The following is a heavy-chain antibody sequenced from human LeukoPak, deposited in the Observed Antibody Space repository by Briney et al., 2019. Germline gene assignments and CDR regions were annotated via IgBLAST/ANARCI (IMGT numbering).Heavy chain of an antibody. Sequence: PGGSLRLSCAASGFTFSSYGMSWVRQAPGKGLEWVAGISGSGGSTYYADSVKGRFSISRDNSKNTLYLQMNSLRAEDTAVYYCAGLEEEDSSGYYLKKNDAFDIWGQGTMVTVSS. J-gene: IGHJ3*02. CDR1: GFTFSSYG. D-gene: IGHD3-22*01. V-gene: IGHV3-23*01. CDR3: AGLEEEDSSGYYLKKNDAFDI. CDR2: ISGSGGST.